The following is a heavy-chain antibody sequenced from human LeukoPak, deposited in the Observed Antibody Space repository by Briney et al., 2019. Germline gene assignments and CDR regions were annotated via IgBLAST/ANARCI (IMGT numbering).Heavy chain of an antibody. Sequence: SETLSLTCTVSGASISSYYWTWIRQPAGKGLEWIGCIYTSGSTNYNPSLKSRVTISVDTSKNQFSLKLSSVTAADTAVYYCARHRSSSSWYSSHADFDYWGQGTLVTVSS. D-gene: IGHD6-13*01. CDR2: IYTSGST. V-gene: IGHV4-4*07. CDR1: GASISSYY. J-gene: IGHJ4*02. CDR3: ARHRSSSSWYSSHADFDY.